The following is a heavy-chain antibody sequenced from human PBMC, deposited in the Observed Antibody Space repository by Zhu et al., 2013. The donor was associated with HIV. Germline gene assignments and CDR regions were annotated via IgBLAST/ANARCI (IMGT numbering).Heavy chain of an antibody. V-gene: IGHV1-69*14. CDR2: IVPIFGTI. Sequence: QVQLMQSGAEVKKPGSSVKVSCKASGGTFSSFAVNWVRQAPGQGLEWMGGIVPIFGTINYAQRFQGRVTITADKSTSTAYMELISLRADDTAVYYCARAGRGGVVNIRPYYYHGLDVWGQGTTVIVSS. CDR3: ARAGRGGVVNIRPYYYHGLDV. J-gene: IGHJ6*02. CDR1: GGTFSSFA. D-gene: IGHD2-8*02.